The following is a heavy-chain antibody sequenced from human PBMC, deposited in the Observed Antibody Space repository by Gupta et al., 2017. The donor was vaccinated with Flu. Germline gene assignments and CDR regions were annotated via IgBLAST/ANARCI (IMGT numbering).Heavy chain of an antibody. CDR3: AKDWKWYHNNYGMNV. CDR2: TSYEGRSK. D-gene: IGHD1-1*01. J-gene: IGHJ6*02. Sequence: QGQVVESGGGVVQPGRSLRLSCSASGFSFSNYGMHWVRQAPGKGLEWVAVTSYEGRSKNYADSVKGRFTISRDNSKNTLYLQMNSLRSDDTAVYYCAKDWKWYHNNYGMNVWGPGTTVTVSS. V-gene: IGHV3-30*18. CDR1: GFSFSNYG.